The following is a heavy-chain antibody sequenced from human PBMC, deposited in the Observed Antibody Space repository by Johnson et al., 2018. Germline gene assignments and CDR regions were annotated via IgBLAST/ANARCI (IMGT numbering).Heavy chain of an antibody. D-gene: IGHD2-2*02. V-gene: IGHV3-74*01. CDR2: INGAGSST. Sequence: VQLVESGGGLVQPGGSLRLSCAVSGFTFSSYWMHWVRQVPGKGLVWVSRINGAGSSTRYADSVKGRFTISRDNAKNTLHLQMNSLRAEDMAVYYCAREGLECSSSSCYRATFDIWGQGTMVTVSS. CDR1: GFTFSSYW. CDR3: AREGLECSSSSCYRATFDI. J-gene: IGHJ3*02.